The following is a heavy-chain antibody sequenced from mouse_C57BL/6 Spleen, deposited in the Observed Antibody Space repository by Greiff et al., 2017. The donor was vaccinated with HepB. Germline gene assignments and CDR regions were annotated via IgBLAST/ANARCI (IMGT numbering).Heavy chain of an antibody. CDR1: GYTFTSYW. V-gene: IGHV1-59*01. D-gene: IGHD1-1*01. Sequence: QVQLQQPGAELVRPGTSVKLSCKASGYTFTSYWMHWVKQRPGQGLEWIGVIDPSDSYTNYHQKFKGKATLTVDTSSSTAYMQLSSLTSEDSAVYYCARKDYYGSSYDWYFDVWGTGTTVTVSS. CDR2: IDPSDSYT. J-gene: IGHJ1*03. CDR3: ARKDYYGSSYDWYFDV.